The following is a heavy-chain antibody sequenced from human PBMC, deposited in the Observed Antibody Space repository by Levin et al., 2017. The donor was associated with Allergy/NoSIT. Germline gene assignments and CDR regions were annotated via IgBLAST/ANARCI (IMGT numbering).Heavy chain of an antibody. V-gene: IGHV4-39*01. Sequence: SETLSLTCTVSGGSISSSSYYWGWIRQPPGKGLEWIGSIYYSGSTYYNPSLKSRITISVDTSKNQFSLNLSSVTAADTAVYYCARSIAVGDFDPWGQGTLVTVSS. CDR2: IYYSGST. J-gene: IGHJ5*02. D-gene: IGHD6-6*01. CDR1: GGSISSSSYY. CDR3: ARSIAVGDFDP.